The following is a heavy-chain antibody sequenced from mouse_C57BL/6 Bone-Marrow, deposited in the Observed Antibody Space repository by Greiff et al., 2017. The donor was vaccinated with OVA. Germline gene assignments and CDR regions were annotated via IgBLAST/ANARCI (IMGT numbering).Heavy chain of an antibody. Sequence: QVQLQQSDAELVKPGASVKISCKVSGYTFTDHTIHWMKQRPEQGLEWIGYIYPRDGSTKYNEKFKGKATLTADKSSSTAYMQLNSLTSEDSAVYFCARSGIYYYGSRVRDYAMDYWGQGTSVTVSS. CDR1: GYTFTDHT. J-gene: IGHJ4*01. CDR2: IYPRDGST. V-gene: IGHV1-78*01. CDR3: ARSGIYYYGSRVRDYAMDY. D-gene: IGHD1-1*01.